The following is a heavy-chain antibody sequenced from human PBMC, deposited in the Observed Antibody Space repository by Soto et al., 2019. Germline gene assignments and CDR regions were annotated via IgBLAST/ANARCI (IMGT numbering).Heavy chain of an antibody. D-gene: IGHD4-4*01. CDR3: ARGMTTVTYGMDV. CDR1: GGTFSSYA. J-gene: IGHJ6*02. V-gene: IGHV1-69*13. CDR2: IIPIFGTA. Sequence: ASVKASCKASGGTFSSYAISWVRQAPGQGLEWMGGIIPIFGTANYAQKFQGRVTITADESTSTAYMELSSLRSEDTAVYYCARGMTTVTYGMDVWGQGTTVTVSS.